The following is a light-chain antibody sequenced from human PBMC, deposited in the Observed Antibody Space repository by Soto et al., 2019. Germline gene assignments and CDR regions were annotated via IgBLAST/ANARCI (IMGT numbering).Light chain of an antibody. Sequence: QSVLTQPASVSGSPGQSITVSCTGTRSDVGGYKYVSWYQQHPGKAPKLMIYEVSNRPSGISNRFSGSESGNTASLTISGLQAEDEADYYCSSYTSTNTLVFGGGTQLTVL. CDR2: EVS. CDR1: RSDVGGYKY. J-gene: IGLJ3*02. CDR3: SSYTSTNTLV. V-gene: IGLV2-14*03.